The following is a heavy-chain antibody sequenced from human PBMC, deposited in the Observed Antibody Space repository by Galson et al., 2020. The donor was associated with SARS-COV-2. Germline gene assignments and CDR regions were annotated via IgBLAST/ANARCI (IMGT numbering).Heavy chain of an antibody. Sequence: GGSLRLSCAASSFTFSDYAMHWVRQAPGKGLEWVALISPDDGSNKYYADSVKGRFIVSRDNSKNTLYLQMNSLRAEDTALYYCARGVWFEEILSPFDSWGLGAPVSVSS. CDR1: SFTFSDYA. V-gene: IGHV3-30*04. D-gene: IGHD3-10*01. CDR2: ISPDDGSNK. CDR3: ARGVWFEEILSPFDS. J-gene: IGHJ4*02.